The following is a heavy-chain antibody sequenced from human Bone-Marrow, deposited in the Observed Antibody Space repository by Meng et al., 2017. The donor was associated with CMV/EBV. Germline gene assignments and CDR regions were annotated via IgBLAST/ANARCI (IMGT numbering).Heavy chain of an antibody. J-gene: IGHJ4*02. Sequence: SGPTLVTPTQTLTLTSTLSGFSLSTSGMRVSWIRQPPGKALEWLARIDWDDDKFYRTSLKTRLTISKDTSKNQVVLTMTNMDPVDTATYYCARGVCSSTSCYPDYWGQGTLVTVSS. D-gene: IGHD2-2*01. V-gene: IGHV2-70D*14. CDR1: GFSLSTSGMR. CDR2: IDWDDDK. CDR3: ARGVCSSTSCYPDY.